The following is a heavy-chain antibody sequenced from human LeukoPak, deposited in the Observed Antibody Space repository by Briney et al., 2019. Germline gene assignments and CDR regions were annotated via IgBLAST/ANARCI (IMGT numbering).Heavy chain of an antibody. V-gene: IGHV3-7*01. D-gene: IGHD1-26*01. J-gene: IGHJ4*02. CDR3: AREGSYGGFDY. Sequence: GGSLRLSCAASGFTFSSYLMSWVRHAPGKGLEWVGNIKQDGREKYYVDSVKGRFTISRDNAKNSLYLQMNSLRAKDTAVYYCAREGSYGGFDYWGQGTLVTVSS. CDR1: GFTFSSYL. CDR2: IKQDGREK.